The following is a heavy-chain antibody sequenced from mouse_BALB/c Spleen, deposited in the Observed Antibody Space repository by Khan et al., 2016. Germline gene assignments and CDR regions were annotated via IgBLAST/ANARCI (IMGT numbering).Heavy chain of an antibody. J-gene: IGHJ4*01. D-gene: IGHD6-1*01. CDR1: GYTFTRYW. Sequence: VQLQESGPELVRPGASVKMSCKASGYTFTRYWMHWVKQRPGQGLEWIGMIDPSNSETRLNQKFKDKATLNVDKSSNTAYMQLNSLTSEESASDYYARGADAMDYWGQGTSVTVSS. CDR2: IDPSNSET. V-gene: IGHV1S127*01. CDR3: ARGADAMDY.